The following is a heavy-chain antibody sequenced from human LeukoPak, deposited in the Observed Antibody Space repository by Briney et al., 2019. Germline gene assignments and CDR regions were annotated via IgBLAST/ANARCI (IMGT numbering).Heavy chain of an antibody. D-gene: IGHD6-13*01. V-gene: IGHV4-4*07. CDR3: ARDRHSSSGISLDYFDY. CDR2: IYTSGST. CDR1: GGSISSYY. J-gene: IGHJ4*02. Sequence: PSETLSLTCTVSGGSISSYYWSWIRQPAGNGLEWIGRIYTSGSTNYNPSLKSRVTMSVDTSKNQFSLKLSSVTAADTAVYYCARDRHSSSGISLDYFDYWGQGTLVTVSS.